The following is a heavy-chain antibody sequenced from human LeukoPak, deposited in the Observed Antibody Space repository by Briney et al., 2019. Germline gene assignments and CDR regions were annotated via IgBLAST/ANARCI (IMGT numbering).Heavy chain of an antibody. Sequence: SETLSLTCTVSGGSISSSSYYWGWIRQPPGKGLEWIGTIYYSGSTYYNPSLKSRVTISVDTSKNQFSLKLSSVTAADTAVYYCARDIDCSGGSCYRDWGQGTLVTVSS. D-gene: IGHD2-15*01. CDR1: GGSISSSSYY. CDR2: IYYSGST. J-gene: IGHJ4*02. CDR3: ARDIDCSGGSCYRD. V-gene: IGHV4-39*07.